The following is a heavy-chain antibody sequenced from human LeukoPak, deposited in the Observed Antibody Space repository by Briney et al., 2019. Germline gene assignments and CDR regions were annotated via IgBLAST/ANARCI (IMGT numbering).Heavy chain of an antibody. Sequence: SETLSLTWTVSGGSISSYYWSWIRQPPGKGLEWIGYIYYSGSTNYNPSLKSRVTISVDTSKNQFSLKLSSVTAADTAVYYCARAGRGVRGVTIDYWGQGTLVTVSS. V-gene: IGHV4-59*01. CDR1: GGSISSYY. CDR3: ARAGRGVRGVTIDY. CDR2: IYYSGST. D-gene: IGHD3-10*01. J-gene: IGHJ4*02.